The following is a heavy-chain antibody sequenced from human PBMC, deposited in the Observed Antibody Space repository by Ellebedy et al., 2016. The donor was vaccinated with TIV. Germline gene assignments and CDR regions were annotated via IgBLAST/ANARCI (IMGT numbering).Heavy chain of an antibody. V-gene: IGHV3-15*01. Sequence: PGGSLRLSCAASGFDVSDVWMSWVRQAPGKGLEWVGRIKSKTDGGTTDYAAPVKGRFTISRNDSENTLYLQMNSLKTEDAAMYYCTTDRWNPTTAVQFDYWGQGTLVTVSS. D-gene: IGHD4-23*01. J-gene: IGHJ4*02. CDR2: IKSKTDGGTT. CDR1: GFDVSDVW. CDR3: TTDRWNPTTAVQFDY.